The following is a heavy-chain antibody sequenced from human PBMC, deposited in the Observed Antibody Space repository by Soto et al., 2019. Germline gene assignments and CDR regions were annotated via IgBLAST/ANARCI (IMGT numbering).Heavy chain of an antibody. D-gene: IGHD7-27*01. CDR1: GDTFKNCV. Sequence: QVQVVQSGVEVRRPGSSVKVSCKASGDTFKNCVISWVRQAPGQGLEWMGGIIPLFGTTDFAQRFQGRLTITTDESTTTAYMARSRLRSEDTATYCCAAELGFGKLAVVWGQGTTVIVSS. CDR3: AAELGFGKLAVV. V-gene: IGHV1-69*01. CDR2: IIPLFGTT. J-gene: IGHJ6*02.